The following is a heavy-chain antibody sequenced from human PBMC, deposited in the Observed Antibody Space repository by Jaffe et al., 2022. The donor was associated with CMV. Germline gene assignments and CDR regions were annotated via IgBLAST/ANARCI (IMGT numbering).Heavy chain of an antibody. D-gene: IGHD6-13*01. CDR3: AREVQQQLEYYYYYYMDV. CDR2: INHSGST. V-gene: IGHV4-34*01. Sequence: QVQLQQWGAGLLKPSETLSLTCAVYGGSFSGYYWSWIRQPPGKGLEWIGEINHSGSTNYNPSLKSRVTISVDTSKNQFSLKLSSVTAADTAVYYCAREVQQQLEYYYYYYMDVWGKGTTVTVSS. CDR1: GGSFSGYY. J-gene: IGHJ6*03.